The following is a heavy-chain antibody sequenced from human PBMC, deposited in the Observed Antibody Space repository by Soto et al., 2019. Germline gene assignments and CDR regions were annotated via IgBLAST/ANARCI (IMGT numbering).Heavy chain of an antibody. CDR1: GGSFSGYY. CDR3: AGRPTYYYDSSGYQNWFDP. V-gene: IGHV4-34*01. Sequence: SETLSLTCAVYGGSFSGYYWSWIRQPPGKGLEWIGEINHSGSTNYNPSLKSRVTISVDTSKNQFSLKLSSVTAADTAVYYCAGRPTYYYDSSGYQNWFDPWGQGTLVTVSS. CDR2: INHSGST. D-gene: IGHD3-22*01. J-gene: IGHJ5*02.